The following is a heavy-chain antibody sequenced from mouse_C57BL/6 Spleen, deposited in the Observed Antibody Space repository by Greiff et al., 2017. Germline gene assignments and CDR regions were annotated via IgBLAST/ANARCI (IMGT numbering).Heavy chain of an antibody. CDR1: GYTFTDYE. J-gene: IGHJ4*01. D-gene: IGHD1-1*01. CDR3: TRDYGGDYYAMDY. Sequence: VKLQESGAELVRPGASVTLSCKASGYTFTDYEMHWVKQTPVHGLEWIGAIDPETGGTAYNQKFKGKAILTADKSSSTAYMELRSLTSEDSAVYYCTRDYGGDYYAMDYWGQGTSVTVSS. V-gene: IGHV1-15*01. CDR2: IDPETGGT.